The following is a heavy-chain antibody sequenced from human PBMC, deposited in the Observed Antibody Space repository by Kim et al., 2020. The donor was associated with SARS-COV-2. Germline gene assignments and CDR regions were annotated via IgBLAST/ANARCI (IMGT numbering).Heavy chain of an antibody. J-gene: IGHJ4*02. D-gene: IGHD3-16*01. V-gene: IGHV3-48*03. CDR3: ARDRFGSTNPLGY. CDR2: ISSSGSTI. Sequence: GGSLRLSCAASGFTFSSYEMNWVRQAPGKGLEWVSYISSSGSTIYYADSVKGRFTISRDNAKNSLYLQMNSLRAEDTAVYYCARDRFGSTNPLGYWGQGTLVTVSS. CDR1: GFTFSSYE.